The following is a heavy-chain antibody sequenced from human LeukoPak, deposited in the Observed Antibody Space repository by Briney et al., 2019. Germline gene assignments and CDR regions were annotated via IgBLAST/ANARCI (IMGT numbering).Heavy chain of an antibody. Sequence: SETLSLTCSVSGDSVSRSDSYWDWIRQPPGKGLEWIGTIYYSGRTYYSPSLRSRVTMSVDPSNNQFSLTLRSVTAADTAVYYCARLYCSSTSCFPPNWFDPWGQGTLVTVSS. D-gene: IGHD2-2*01. CDR3: ARLYCSSTSCFPPNWFDP. J-gene: IGHJ5*02. CDR1: GDSVSRSDSY. V-gene: IGHV4-39*01. CDR2: IYYSGRT.